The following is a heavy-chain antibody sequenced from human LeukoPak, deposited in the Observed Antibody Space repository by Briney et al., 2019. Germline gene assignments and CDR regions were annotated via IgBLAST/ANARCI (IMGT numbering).Heavy chain of an antibody. Sequence: PGASLRLSCAASGFTFSSCAMSWVRQAPGKGLEWVSAISGSGGSTYYADSVKGRFTISRDNSKNTLYLQMNSLRAEDTAVYYCAKDTTIVIAVALGYWGQGTLVTVSS. CDR3: AKDTTIVIAVALGY. D-gene: IGHD6-19*01. V-gene: IGHV3-23*01. CDR1: GFTFSSCA. CDR2: ISGSGGST. J-gene: IGHJ4*02.